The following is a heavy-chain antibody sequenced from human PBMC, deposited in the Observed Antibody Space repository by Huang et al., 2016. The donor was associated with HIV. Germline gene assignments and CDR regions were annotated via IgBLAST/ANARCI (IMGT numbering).Heavy chain of an antibody. CDR3: ARVRRHSGNSGLIDF. D-gene: IGHD6-19*01. CDR2: RVRLLGTP. Sequence: QVHLVQSGAEVREPGSSVEVSCTSSAGALTSHSITWVRRASGHGLERGGTRVRLLGTPNCAAKFLGRLCFRADESTGAVDMMLALLKSEDTASYFCARVRRHSGNSGLIDFWGQGTLVTVTS. J-gene: IGHJ4*02. CDR1: AGALTSHS. V-gene: IGHV1-69*13.